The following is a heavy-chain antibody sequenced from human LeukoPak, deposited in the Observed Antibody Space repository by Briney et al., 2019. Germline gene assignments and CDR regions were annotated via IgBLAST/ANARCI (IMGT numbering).Heavy chain of an antibody. CDR3: VRSAFHAGSGNYYDY. CDR2: IDNAGSIT. D-gene: IGHD3-22*01. J-gene: IGHJ4*02. Sequence: PGGSLRLSCTGSAFNFRNNWMHWVRQAPGKGLVWVSRIDNAGSITTYADSVKGRFTISRDNAENTLYLQMNSLRVEDTAVYYCVRSAFHAGSGNYYDYWGQGTLVTVSS. CDR1: AFNFRNNW. V-gene: IGHV3-74*03.